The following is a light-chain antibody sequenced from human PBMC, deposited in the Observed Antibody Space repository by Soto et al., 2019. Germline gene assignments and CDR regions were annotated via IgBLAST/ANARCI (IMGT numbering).Light chain of an antibody. Sequence: QSVLTQPPSVSGAPGQRVTISCTGSSSNIGAGYDVHWYQLLPGTAPKLLIYANNNRPSGVPDRFSGSRSGTSASLAITGLQAEDEADYYCQSYDSSLSASVVFGGRTKLTVL. CDR3: QSYDSSLSASVV. J-gene: IGLJ2*01. CDR2: ANN. CDR1: SSNIGAGYD. V-gene: IGLV1-40*01.